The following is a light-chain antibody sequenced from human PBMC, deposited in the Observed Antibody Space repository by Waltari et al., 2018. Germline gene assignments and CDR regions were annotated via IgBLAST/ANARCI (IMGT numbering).Light chain of an antibody. J-gene: IGLJ3*02. CDR3: AAWDDNLNGL. CDR2: AND. Sequence: QSVLTQAPSESGTPGQRVTISCSGSSSHTGKNAVNWYQHVPGTAPTLLIYANDQRPSGVPDRFSGSKSGTSASLVISGLQAEDEADYYCAAWDDNLNGLFSGGTKLTVL. V-gene: IGLV1-44*01. CDR1: SSHTGKNA.